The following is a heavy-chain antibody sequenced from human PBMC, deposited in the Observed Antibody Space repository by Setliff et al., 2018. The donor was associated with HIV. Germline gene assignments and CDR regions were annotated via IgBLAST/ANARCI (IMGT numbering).Heavy chain of an antibody. CDR3: ATRGGDLGFDY. Sequence: SVKVSCKAYGGTFSSYAITWVRQAPGQGLECMGGIIPMLGITNYAQRFQGRLTITADEYTGTAYMELSSLRSEDTAVYYCATRGGDLGFDYWGQGTLVTVSS. J-gene: IGHJ4*02. V-gene: IGHV1-69*10. CDR1: GGTFSSYA. D-gene: IGHD3-10*01. CDR2: IIPMLGIT.